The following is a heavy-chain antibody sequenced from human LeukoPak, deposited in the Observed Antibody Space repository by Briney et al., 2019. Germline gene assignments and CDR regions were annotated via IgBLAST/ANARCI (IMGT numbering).Heavy chain of an antibody. D-gene: IGHD6-13*01. V-gene: IGHV3-7*03. CDR1: GFTFSSYW. Sequence: GGSLRLSCAASGFTFSSYWMSWVRQAPGKGLEWVANIKQDGSEKYYVDSVKGRFTISRDNAKNSLYLQMNSLRAEDTAVYYCAREDSTYSRSSLYYYGMDVWGQGTTVTVSS. CDR3: AREDSTYSRSSLYYYGMDV. CDR2: IKQDGSEK. J-gene: IGHJ6*02.